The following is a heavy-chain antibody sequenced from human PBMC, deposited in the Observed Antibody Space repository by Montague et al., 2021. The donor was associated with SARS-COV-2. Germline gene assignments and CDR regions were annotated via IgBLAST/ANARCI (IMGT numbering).Heavy chain of an antibody. CDR2: ISYDGSNK. CDR1: GFTFSGYG. CDR3: AKDQGDCSSSRCFRGWTYYYYGMDA. J-gene: IGHJ6*02. Sequence: SLRLSCAASGFTFSGYGIHWFRQAPGKGLEWVAVISYDGSNKHYADSVKGRFTISRDNSKNTLYLQMNSLRAEDTAVYYCAKDQGDCSSSRCFRGWTYYYYGMDAWGQGTTGTGS. D-gene: IGHD2-2*01. V-gene: IGHV3-30*18.